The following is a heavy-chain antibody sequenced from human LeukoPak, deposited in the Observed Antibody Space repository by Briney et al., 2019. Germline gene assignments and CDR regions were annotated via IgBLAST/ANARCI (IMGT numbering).Heavy chain of an antibody. CDR1: GCSISSYY. Sequence: PSETLSLTCTVSGCSISSYYWSWTRQPAGKGLEWIGRIYTSGSTNYNSSLKSRVTMSVDTSKNQFSLKLSSVTAADTAVYYCARIIADYVDVWGKGTTVTVSS. CDR3: ARIIADYVDV. D-gene: IGHD2-15*01. V-gene: IGHV4-4*07. CDR2: IYTSGST. J-gene: IGHJ6*03.